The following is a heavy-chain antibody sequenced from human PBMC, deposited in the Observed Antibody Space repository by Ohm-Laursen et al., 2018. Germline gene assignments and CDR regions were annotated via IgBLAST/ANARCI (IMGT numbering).Heavy chain of an antibody. V-gene: IGHV4-4*07. D-gene: IGHD3-22*01. Sequence: SETLSLTCTVSGGSFGSYYWSWIRQPAGKGLEWIGRIYTTGSTNYNPSLKSRVTMSVDTSKNQFSLMLTSVTAADTAVYYCARAGPYYYDSTGYGSFDYWGQGTLVTVSS. CDR1: GGSFGSYY. CDR3: ARAGPYYYDSTGYGSFDY. CDR2: IYTTGST. J-gene: IGHJ4*02.